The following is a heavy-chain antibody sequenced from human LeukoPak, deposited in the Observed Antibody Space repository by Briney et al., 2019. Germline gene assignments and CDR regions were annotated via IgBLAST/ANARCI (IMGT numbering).Heavy chain of an antibody. CDR2: ISSSSSYI. D-gene: IGHD2-15*01. CDR1: GFTFSSYS. J-gene: IGHJ4*02. CDR3: ARSDIVVALSVFDY. V-gene: IGHV3-21*01. Sequence: GGSLRLSCAASGFTFSSYSMNWVRQAPGKGLEWVSSISSSSSYIYYADSVKGRFTISRDNAKNSLYLQMNSLRAEDTAVYYCARSDIVVALSVFDYWGQGTLVTVSS.